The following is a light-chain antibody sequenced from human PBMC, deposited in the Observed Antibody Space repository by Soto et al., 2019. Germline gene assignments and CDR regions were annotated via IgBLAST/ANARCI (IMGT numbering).Light chain of an antibody. CDR2: DAS. V-gene: IGKV3-11*01. CDR1: QSVTTH. Sequence: EIVLTQSPGTLSLSPGERATLSCGASQSVTTHLAWYQQKPGQAPRLLIYDASNRATGIPARFSGSGSGTDFTLTISSLEPEDFAVYYCQQRSNWPPLTFGGGTKVDIK. CDR3: QQRSNWPPLT. J-gene: IGKJ4*01.